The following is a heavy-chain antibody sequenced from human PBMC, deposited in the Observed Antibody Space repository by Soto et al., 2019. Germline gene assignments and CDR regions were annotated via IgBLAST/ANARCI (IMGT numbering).Heavy chain of an antibody. Sequence: QVQLQESGPGLVKPSGTLSLTCAVSGGSISSSNWWSWIRQPPGKGLEWIGEIYHSGSTNYNPSLKSRVTISVDKSKNQFSLKLSSVTAADTAVYYCARGTGYCSSTSCYAGTTFDYWGQGTLVTVSS. J-gene: IGHJ4*02. D-gene: IGHD2-2*01. CDR2: IYHSGST. CDR3: ARGTGYCSSTSCYAGTTFDY. CDR1: GGSISSSNW. V-gene: IGHV4-4*02.